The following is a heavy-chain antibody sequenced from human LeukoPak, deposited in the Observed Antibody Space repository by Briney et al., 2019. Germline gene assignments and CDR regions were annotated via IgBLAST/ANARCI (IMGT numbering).Heavy chain of an antibody. V-gene: IGHV4-59*01. CDR2: IYYSGST. J-gene: IGHJ1*01. CDR1: GGSISSYY. Sequence: PSETLSLTCTVSGGSISSYYWSWIRQPPGEGLEWIGYIYYSGSTNYNPSLKSRVTISVDTSKNQFSLKLSSVTAADTAVYYCARGGGCCSGGSCDEHFQHWGQGTLVTVSS. CDR3: ARGGGCCSGGSCDEHFQH. D-gene: IGHD2-15*01.